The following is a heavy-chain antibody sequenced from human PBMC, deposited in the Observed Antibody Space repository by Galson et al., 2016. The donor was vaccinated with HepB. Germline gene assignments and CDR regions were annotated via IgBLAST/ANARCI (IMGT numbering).Heavy chain of an antibody. V-gene: IGHV1-18*01. Sequence: SVKVSCKASGYTFSAFGTTWVRPAPGQGLEWMGWISVYNGNTNYAQRFRGRVTMTTVTSTSTAYMALRSLRSGETAVYYCARDSDCSGGNCYFDSWGQGTLVTVSS. D-gene: IGHD2-15*01. CDR1: GYTFSAFG. J-gene: IGHJ4*03. CDR3: ARDSDCSGGNCYFDS. CDR2: ISVYNGNT.